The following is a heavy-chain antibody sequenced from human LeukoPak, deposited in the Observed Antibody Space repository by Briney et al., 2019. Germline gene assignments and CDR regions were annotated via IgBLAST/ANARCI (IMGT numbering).Heavy chain of an antibody. CDR2: ISSSSSTI. CDR1: EFTFSSYS. D-gene: IGHD3-22*01. Sequence: GGSLRLSCAASEFTFSSYSMNWVRQAPGKGLEWVSYISSSSSTIYYADSVKGRFTISRDNAKNSLYLQMNSLRAEDTAVYYCARVGRFFTGSPTYYYDSSGYYIDYWGQGTLVTVSS. V-gene: IGHV3-48*01. J-gene: IGHJ4*02. CDR3: ARVGRFFTGSPTYYYDSSGYYIDY.